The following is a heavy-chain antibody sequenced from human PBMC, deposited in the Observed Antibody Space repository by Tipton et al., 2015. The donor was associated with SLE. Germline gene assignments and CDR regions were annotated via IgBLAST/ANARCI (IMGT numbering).Heavy chain of an antibody. CDR1: QFTYSSYD. J-gene: IGHJ4*02. D-gene: IGHD2-21*01. CDR3: AKDGEHCGGGCIMSLKY. V-gene: IGHV3-48*03. CDR2: ISGSGTTT. Sequence: SLRLSCAVSQFTYSSYDMYWVRQAPGKGLEWVAYISGSGTTTYYADSVRGRFTISRDNTKNSVYLQMNSLRAEDTGFYYCAKDGEHCGGGCIMSLKYWGQGTLVTVSS.